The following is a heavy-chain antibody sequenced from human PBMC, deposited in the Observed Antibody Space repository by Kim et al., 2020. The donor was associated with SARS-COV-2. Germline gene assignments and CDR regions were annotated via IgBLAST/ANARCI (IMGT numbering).Heavy chain of an antibody. CDR3: ARDGYYYDSSGYYSLGSYYYGMDV. J-gene: IGHJ6*02. V-gene: IGHV3-48*03. Sequence: GGSLRLSCAASGFTFSSYEMNWVRQAPGKGLEWVSYISSSGSTIYYADSVKGRFTISRDNAKNSLYLQMNSLRAEDTAVYYCARDGYYYDSSGYYSLGSYYYGMDVWGQGTTVTVSS. CDR2: ISSSGSTI. CDR1: GFTFSSYE. D-gene: IGHD3-22*01.